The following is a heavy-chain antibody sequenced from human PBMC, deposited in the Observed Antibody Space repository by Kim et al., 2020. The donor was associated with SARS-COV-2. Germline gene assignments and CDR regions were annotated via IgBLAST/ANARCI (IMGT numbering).Heavy chain of an antibody. CDR3: ARVHVITTIVVVEGPYYYGMDV. D-gene: IGHD3-22*01. Sequence: GGSLRLSCAASGFTFSSYSMNWVRQAPGKGLEWVSSISSSSSTIYYADSVKGRFTISRDNAKNSLCLQMNSLRDEDTAVYYCARVHVITTIVVVEGPYYYGMDVWGQGTTVTVSS. CDR2: ISSSSSTI. J-gene: IGHJ6*02. V-gene: IGHV3-48*02. CDR1: GFTFSSYS.